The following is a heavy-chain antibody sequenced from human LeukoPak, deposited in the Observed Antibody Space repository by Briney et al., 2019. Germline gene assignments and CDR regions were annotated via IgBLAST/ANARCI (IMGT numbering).Heavy chain of an antibody. CDR3: AKDALIAVAGFFDY. V-gene: IGHV3-30*18. D-gene: IGHD6-19*01. Sequence: GRSLRLSCAASGXIFSSYGMHWVRQAPGKGLEWVAVISYDGSNKYYADSVKGRFTISRDNSKNTLYLQMNSLRAEDTAVYYCAKDALIAVAGFFDYWGQGTLVTVSS. CDR1: GXIFSSYG. CDR2: ISYDGSNK. J-gene: IGHJ4*02.